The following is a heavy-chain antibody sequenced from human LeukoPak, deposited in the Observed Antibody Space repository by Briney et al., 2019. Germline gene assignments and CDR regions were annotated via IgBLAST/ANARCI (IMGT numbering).Heavy chain of an antibody. J-gene: IGHJ3*02. D-gene: IGHD3-3*01. CDR3: AREGSYDFWSGYFAGTTDAFDI. Sequence: GGSLRLSYAASGFTFSSYSMNWVRQAPGKGLEWVSSISSSSSYIYYADSVKGRFTISRDNAKNSLYLQMNSLRAEDTAVYYCAREGSYDFWSGYFAGTTDAFDIWGQGTMVTVSS. CDR1: GFTFSSYS. V-gene: IGHV3-21*01. CDR2: ISSSSSYI.